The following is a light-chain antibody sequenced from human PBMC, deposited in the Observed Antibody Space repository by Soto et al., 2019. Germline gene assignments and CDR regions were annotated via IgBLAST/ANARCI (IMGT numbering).Light chain of an antibody. CDR3: QQSYTTPRT. Sequence: DIQMTQSPSSLSASVGDRVTITCRASQRISNFLNWYQQKSGKAPKFLIYAASTLQSGVPSRFSDSGSGTDFTLTISRLQPEDFATYYCQQSYTTPRTFGQGTKLEI. CDR2: AAS. CDR1: QRISNF. J-gene: IGKJ2*01. V-gene: IGKV1-39*01.